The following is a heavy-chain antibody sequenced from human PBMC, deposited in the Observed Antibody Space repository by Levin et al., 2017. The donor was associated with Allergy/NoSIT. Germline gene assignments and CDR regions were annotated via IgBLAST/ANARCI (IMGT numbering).Heavy chain of an antibody. CDR1: GFTVSSHY. CDR3: ASTTGTYYYYYMDV. J-gene: IGHJ6*03. D-gene: IGHD1-1*01. V-gene: IGHV3-53*01. Sequence: GESLKISCAASGFTVSSHYMSWVRQAPGKGLEWVSVIYSGGSTYYADSVKGRFTISRDNSKNTLYLQMNSLRAEDTAVYYCASTTGTYYYYYMDVWGKGTTVTVSS. CDR2: IYSGGST.